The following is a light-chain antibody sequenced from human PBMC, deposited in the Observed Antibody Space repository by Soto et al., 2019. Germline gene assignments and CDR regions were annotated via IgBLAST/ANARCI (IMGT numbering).Light chain of an antibody. CDR3: QQYNNWPRT. V-gene: IGKV3-11*01. CDR1: QSISTY. CDR2: DAS. J-gene: IGKJ1*01. Sequence: EIVLTQSPATLSLSPGESATLSCRASQSISTYLAWYQQKPGQPPRLLIYDASYRASGVPARFSGSGSGAEFTLSISSLQSEDFAVYYCQQYNNWPRTFGQGTKVDIK.